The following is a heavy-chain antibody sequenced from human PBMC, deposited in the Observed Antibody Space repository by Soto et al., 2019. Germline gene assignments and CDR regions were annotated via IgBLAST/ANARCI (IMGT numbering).Heavy chain of an antibody. Sequence: VQLVESGGGVVQPGRSLRLSCAASGFTFSSYGMHWVRQAPGKGLEWVAVISYDGSNKYYADSVKGRFTISRDNSKNTLYLQMNSLRAEDTAVYYCAKDWGDIVVVPAAEYNWFDPWGQGTLVTVSS. D-gene: IGHD2-2*01. CDR3: AKDWGDIVVVPAAEYNWFDP. J-gene: IGHJ5*02. CDR2: ISYDGSNK. CDR1: GFTFSSYG. V-gene: IGHV3-30*18.